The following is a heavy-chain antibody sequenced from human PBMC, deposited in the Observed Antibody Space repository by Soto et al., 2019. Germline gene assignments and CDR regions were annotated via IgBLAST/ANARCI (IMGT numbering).Heavy chain of an antibody. D-gene: IGHD1-26*01. V-gene: IGHV3-64D*06. CDR2: ISNYGSN. J-gene: IGHJ4*02. Sequence: RRLSCSASGFTFSSHSMHWVRQAPGKGLEYVSGISNYGSNNADAVKGRFTISRDNSKNTLYLQMSSLRPDDTAVYYCASQGISGNYWEDFDYWGRGTLVTVSS. CDR1: GFTFSSHS. CDR3: ASQGISGNYWEDFDY.